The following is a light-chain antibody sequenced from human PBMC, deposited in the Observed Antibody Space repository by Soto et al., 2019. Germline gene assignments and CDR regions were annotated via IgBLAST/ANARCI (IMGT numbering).Light chain of an antibody. J-gene: IGKJ1*01. CDR3: QQPGHSPRA. CDR2: KAS. CDR1: QSIGDL. Sequence: SAEPAVGEESRSRTWRASQSIGDLLAWYQQKPGEAPKVLIYKASYLESGVPSRFSGSGSGTHSTHTCSIREPADSALCSWQQPGHSPRAFGQGTKVDIK. V-gene: IGKV1-5*03.